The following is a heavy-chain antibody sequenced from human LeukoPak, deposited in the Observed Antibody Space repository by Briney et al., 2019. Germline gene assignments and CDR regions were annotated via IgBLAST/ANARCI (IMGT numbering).Heavy chain of an antibody. V-gene: IGHV3-7*01. Sequence: GGSLRLSCAASRFTFSSYWMGWVRQAPGKGLEWVANIKQDGSEKYYVDSVKGRFTISRDNAKNSPYLQMNSLRAEDTAVYYCARRTAMAHYFDYWGQGTLVTVSS. CDR2: IKQDGSEK. CDR3: ARRTAMAHYFDY. J-gene: IGHJ4*02. D-gene: IGHD5-18*01. CDR1: RFTFSSYW.